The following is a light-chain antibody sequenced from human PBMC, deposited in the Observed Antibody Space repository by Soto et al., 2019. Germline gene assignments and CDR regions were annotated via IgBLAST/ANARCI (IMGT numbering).Light chain of an antibody. Sequence: DIQMTPSPSTLSASAVERVTIPGRASQSISSWLAWYQQKPGKAPKLLIYDASSLESGVPSRFSGSGSGTEFTLTISSLQPDDFATYDCQQYNSYLWTFGQGTKV. J-gene: IGKJ1*01. CDR1: QSISSW. CDR2: DAS. CDR3: QQYNSYLWT. V-gene: IGKV1-5*01.